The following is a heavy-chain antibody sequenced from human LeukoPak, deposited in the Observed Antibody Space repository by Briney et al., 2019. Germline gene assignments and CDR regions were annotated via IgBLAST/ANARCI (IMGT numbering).Heavy chain of an antibody. CDR2: ISSNGGST. Sequence: GGSLRLSCAASGFTFSSYAMHWVRQAPGKGLEYVSAISSNGGSTSYANSVKGRFTIPRDNSKNTLYLQMGSLRAEDMAVYYCAREASMVVRCSDYWGQGTLVTVSS. CDR1: GFTFSSYA. CDR3: AREASMVVRCSDY. V-gene: IGHV3-64*01. D-gene: IGHD6-6*01. J-gene: IGHJ4*02.